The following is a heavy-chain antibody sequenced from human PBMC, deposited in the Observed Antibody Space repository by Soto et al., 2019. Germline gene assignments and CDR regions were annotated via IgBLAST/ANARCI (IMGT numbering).Heavy chain of an antibody. J-gene: IGHJ5*02. CDR3: ASAHYDFWSGYLRSGGWFDP. D-gene: IGHD3-3*01. V-gene: IGHV4-59*01. CDR2: IYYSGST. CDR1: GGSISSYY. Sequence: SETLSLTCTVSGGSISSYYWSWIRQPPGKGLEWIGYIYYSGSTNYNPALKSRVTISVDTSKNQFSLKLSSVTAADTAVYYCASAHYDFWSGYLRSGGWFDPWGQGTLVTVS.